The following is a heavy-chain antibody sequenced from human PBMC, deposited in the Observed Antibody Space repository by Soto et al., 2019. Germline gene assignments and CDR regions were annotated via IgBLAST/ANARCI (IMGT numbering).Heavy chain of an antibody. CDR1: GFTFSTYS. CDR2: ISSSSSNI. J-gene: IGHJ4*02. Sequence: GGSLRLSCAASGFTFSTYSMNWVRQAPGKGLEWVSYISSSSSNIYYADSVKGRFTISRDNAKNSLYLQMNSLRAEDTAVYYCAREYSSSSGPVDYWGQGTLVTVSS. CDR3: AREYSSSSGPVDY. V-gene: IGHV3-48*04. D-gene: IGHD6-6*01.